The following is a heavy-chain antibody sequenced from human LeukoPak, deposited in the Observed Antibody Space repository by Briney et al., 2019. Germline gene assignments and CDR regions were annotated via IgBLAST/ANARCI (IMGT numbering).Heavy chain of an antibody. Sequence: GGSLRLSCAASGFTFSSYAMSWVRQAPGKGLEWVSAISGSGGSTYYADSVQGRFTISRDNSKNTLYLQMNSLRAEDTAVYYCAKDGVIVVTGDFDYWGQGTLVTVSS. J-gene: IGHJ4*02. V-gene: IGHV3-23*01. CDR3: AKDGVIVVTGDFDY. D-gene: IGHD5-12*01. CDR1: GFTFSSYA. CDR2: ISGSGGST.